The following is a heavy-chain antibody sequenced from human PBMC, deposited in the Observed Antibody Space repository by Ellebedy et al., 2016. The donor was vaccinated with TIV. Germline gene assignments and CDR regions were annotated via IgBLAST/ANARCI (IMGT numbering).Heavy chain of an antibody. J-gene: IGHJ4*02. Sequence: GGSLRLXXAASGFTFSTYAMSWVRQAPGKGLEWVSSITDSADATYYADSVKGRFTISRDNSKNTLYLQMSSLRAEDTAVYYCVKNTDTNGYYVGYWGQGALVTVSS. D-gene: IGHD3-22*01. V-gene: IGHV3-23*01. CDR2: ITDSADAT. CDR3: VKNTDTNGYYVGY. CDR1: GFTFSTYA.